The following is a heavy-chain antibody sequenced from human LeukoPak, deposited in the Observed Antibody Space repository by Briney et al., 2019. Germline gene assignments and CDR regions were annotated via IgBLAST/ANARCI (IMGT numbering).Heavy chain of an antibody. V-gene: IGHV3-74*01. CDR2: IDTDGSNT. CDR3: TRGGTTLDY. D-gene: IGHD1-7*01. J-gene: IGHJ4*02. CDR1: GFTFSSYW. Sequence: GGSLRLSRAASGFTFSSYWMHWVRQAPGKGLVWVSRIDTDGSNTAYADSVKGRFTISRDNAKNTLYLQMNSLRAEDTAVYYCTRGGTTLDYWGQGTLVTVSS.